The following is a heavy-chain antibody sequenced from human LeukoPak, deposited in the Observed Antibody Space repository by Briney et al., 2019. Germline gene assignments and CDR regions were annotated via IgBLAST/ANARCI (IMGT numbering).Heavy chain of an antibody. CDR2: ISYDGSNK. D-gene: IGHD3-16*02. CDR1: GFTFSSYG. Sequence: PGRSLRLSCAASGFTFSSYGMHWVRRAPGKGLEWVAVISYDGSNKYYADSVKGRFTISRDNSKNTLYLQMNSLRAEDTAVYYCAKLPPSSHPDTSYYFDYWGQGTLDTVSS. J-gene: IGHJ4*02. CDR3: AKLPPSSHPDTSYYFDY. V-gene: IGHV3-30*18.